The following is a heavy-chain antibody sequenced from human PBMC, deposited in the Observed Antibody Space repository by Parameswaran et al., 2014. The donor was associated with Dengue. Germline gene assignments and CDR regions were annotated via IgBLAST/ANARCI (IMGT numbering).Heavy chain of an antibody. Sequence: VRQMPGKGLEWIGEINHSGSTNYNPSLKSRVTISVDTSKNQFSLKLSSVTAADTAVYYCARGYCSSTSCYGGDYPYYYGMDVWGQGTTVTVSS. CDR2: INHSGST. CDR3: ARGYCSSTSCYGGDYPYYYGMDV. D-gene: IGHD2-2*01. V-gene: IGHV4-34*01. J-gene: IGHJ6*02.